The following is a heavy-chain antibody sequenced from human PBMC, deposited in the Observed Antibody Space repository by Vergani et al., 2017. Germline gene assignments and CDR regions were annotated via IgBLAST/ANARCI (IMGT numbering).Heavy chain of an antibody. CDR2: ISAYNGNT. D-gene: IGHD3-10*01. V-gene: IGHV1-18*01. J-gene: IGHJ4*02. CDR1: GYTFTSYG. Sequence: QVQLVQSGAEVKKPGASVKVSCKASGYTFTSYGISGVRQAPGQGLEWMGWISAYNGNTNYAQKLQGRVTMTTETSTSTAYMELRSRRSEDTAVYYCARDLRIRDYYYGSGSYPTGYWGQGTLVTVSS. CDR3: ARDLRIRDYYYGSGSYPTGY.